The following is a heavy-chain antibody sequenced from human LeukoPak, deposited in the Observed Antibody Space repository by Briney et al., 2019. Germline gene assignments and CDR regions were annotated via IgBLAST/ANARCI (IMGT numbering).Heavy chain of an antibody. CDR3: AKWKYSNSGIDDY. J-gene: IGHJ4*02. V-gene: IGHV3-23*01. Sequence: GGSLRLSCAASGFTFSSYAMSWVRQVPGKGLEWVSVISGSGDNTYYADSVKGRFTTSRDNSKNMLYLQMNSLRAEDTAVYYCAKWKYSNSGIDDYWGQGTLVTVSS. D-gene: IGHD6-6*01. CDR1: GFTFSSYA. CDR2: ISGSGDNT.